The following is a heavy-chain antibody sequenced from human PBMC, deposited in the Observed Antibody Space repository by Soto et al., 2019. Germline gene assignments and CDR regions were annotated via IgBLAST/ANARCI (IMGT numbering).Heavy chain of an antibody. CDR3: ARDLWGYRGLHCYPLDV. J-gene: IGHJ6*02. D-gene: IGHD2-21*02. CDR2: LYNTGST. CDR1: GASISRYY. V-gene: IGHV4-59*01. Sequence: ETLSLTFTVSGASISRYYWSWIRHSPGKGLEWIGYLYNTGSTIYNPSLKSRVTISVDTSKNQFSLKMNSVTAADTAVYYCARDLWGYRGLHCYPLDVWGQGTTV.